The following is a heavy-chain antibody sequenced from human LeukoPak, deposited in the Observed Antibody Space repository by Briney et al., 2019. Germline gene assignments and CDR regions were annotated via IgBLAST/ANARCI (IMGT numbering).Heavy chain of an antibody. D-gene: IGHD5-24*01. J-gene: IGHJ4*02. CDR3: ARHARRDAYNPNDY. CDR2: IHSTGTT. CDR1: GGSISSYY. V-gene: IGHV4-4*09. Sequence: PSETLSLSCTVSGGSISSYYWSWIRQPPGKELEWIGYIHSTGTTKFNPSLEGRVTMSVDTSKNQFSLKLSSVTAADTAVYYRARHARRDAYNPNDYWGQGTLVTVSS.